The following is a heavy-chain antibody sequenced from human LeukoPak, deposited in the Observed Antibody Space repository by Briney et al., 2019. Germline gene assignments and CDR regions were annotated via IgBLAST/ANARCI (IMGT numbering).Heavy chain of an antibody. V-gene: IGHV1-2*06. D-gene: IGHD1-1*01. CDR2: INPTTGVA. CDR3: ARLDRNYYYLDV. J-gene: IGHJ6*03. Sequence: ASVKVSCKTSGYAFTVHYMNWVRQAPGQGLEWMGRINPTTGVANYAQKFQGRITVTRDTSINTAYMELSSLTSDDTAVYYCARLDRNYYYLDVWGQGTTVTVSS. CDR1: GYAFTVHY.